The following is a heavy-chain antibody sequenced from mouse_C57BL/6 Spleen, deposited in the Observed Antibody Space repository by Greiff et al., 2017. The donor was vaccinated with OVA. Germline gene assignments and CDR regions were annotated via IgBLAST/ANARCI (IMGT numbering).Heavy chain of an antibody. Sequence: DVHLVESGGGLVKPGGSLKLSCAASGFTFSSYAMSWVRQTPEKRLEWVATISDGGSYTYYPDNVKGRFTISRDNAKNNLYLQMSHLKSEDTAMYYCARAATVRALDYWGQGTTLTVSS. V-gene: IGHV5-4*01. CDR2: ISDGGSYT. CDR3: ARAATVRALDY. J-gene: IGHJ2*01. CDR1: GFTFSSYA. D-gene: IGHD1-1*01.